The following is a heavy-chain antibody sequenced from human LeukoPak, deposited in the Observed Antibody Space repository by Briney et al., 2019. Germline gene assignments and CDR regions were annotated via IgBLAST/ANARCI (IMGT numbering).Heavy chain of an antibody. J-gene: IGHJ4*02. V-gene: IGHV1-46*01. D-gene: IGHD6-19*01. CDR2: INPSGDST. CDR1: GYTFTSYY. Sequence: ASVKVPCKASGYTFTSYYMHWVRQAPGQGLGWMGIINPSGDSTSYAPEFQGRDTMTRHTSTSTVYMELSSLRSQDTALYYCARDLGYKSSGWYGYRGGATLLTVSS. CDR3: ARDLGYKSSGWYGY.